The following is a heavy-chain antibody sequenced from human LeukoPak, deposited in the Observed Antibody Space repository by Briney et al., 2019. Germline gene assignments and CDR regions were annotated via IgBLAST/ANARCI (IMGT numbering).Heavy chain of an antibody. V-gene: IGHV3-30*18. CDR3: AKDSGLDY. CDR2: ISYDGSNK. J-gene: IGHJ4*02. D-gene: IGHD1-14*01. Sequence: GGSLRLPCAASGFTFSSYVMHWVRQAPGKGLEWVAVISYDGSNKYYADSVKGRFTISRDNSKNTLYLQMNSLRAEDTAVYYCAKDSGLDYWGQGTLVTVSS. CDR1: GFTFSSYV.